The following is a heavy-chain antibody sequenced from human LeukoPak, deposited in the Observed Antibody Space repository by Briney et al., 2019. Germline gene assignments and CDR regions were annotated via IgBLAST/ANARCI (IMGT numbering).Heavy chain of an antibody. D-gene: IGHD3-22*01. Sequence: RGSLRLSCAASGFTVSNNYMNWVRQAPGTGLERVSVIYPGGSTYYADSVKGRFTISRGNSKNTLYLQMNSLRAEDTAVYYCARAEYFYDSSGYSAFDIWGQGTMVTVSS. CDR3: ARAEYFYDSSGYSAFDI. CDR1: GFTVSNNY. J-gene: IGHJ3*02. CDR2: IYPGGST. V-gene: IGHV3-53*01.